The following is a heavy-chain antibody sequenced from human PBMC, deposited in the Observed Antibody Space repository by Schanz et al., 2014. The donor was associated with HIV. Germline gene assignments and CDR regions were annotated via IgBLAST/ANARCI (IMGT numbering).Heavy chain of an antibody. CDR1: GFSLSGYG. V-gene: IGHV3-23*04. Sequence: EVQLVESGGGLVKPGGSLRLSCAASGFSLSGYGMNWVRQAPGRGLEWVSDIRGGAGGTYYADSVKGRFTISRDNSKSTLYLQMNRLRAEDTAVYYCVGHGSSSSWGLGTLVTVSS. CDR2: IRGGAGGT. J-gene: IGHJ5*02. D-gene: IGHD6-6*01. CDR3: VGHGSSSS.